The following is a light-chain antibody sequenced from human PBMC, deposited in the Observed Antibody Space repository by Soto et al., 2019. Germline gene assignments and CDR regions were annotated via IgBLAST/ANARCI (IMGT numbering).Light chain of an antibody. V-gene: IGLV2-23*01. J-gene: IGLJ2*01. CDR1: STDVGDYNY. CDR2: EGS. Sequence: QSALTQPASVSGSPGQSITIPCTGTSTDVGDYNYVSWYQQHPGKAPKLMISEGSRRPSGVSDRFSGSQSDNTASLTISGLQPEDEADYYCCSYSHTTNFVVFGGGTKVTVL. CDR3: CSYSHTTNFVV.